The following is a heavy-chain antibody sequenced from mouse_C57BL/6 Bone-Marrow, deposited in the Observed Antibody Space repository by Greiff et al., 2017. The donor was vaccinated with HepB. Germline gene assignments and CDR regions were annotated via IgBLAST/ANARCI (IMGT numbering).Heavy chain of an antibody. CDR2: INSDGGST. Sequence: DVKLVESGGGLVQPGESLKLSCESNEYEFPSHDMSWVRKTPEKRLELVAAINSDGGSTYYPDTMERRFIISRDNTKKTLYLQMSSLRSEDTALYYCARRNYGSSYGWYFDVWGTGTTVTVSS. D-gene: IGHD1-1*01. J-gene: IGHJ1*03. CDR3: ARRNYGSSYGWYFDV. V-gene: IGHV5-2*03. CDR1: EYEFPSHD.